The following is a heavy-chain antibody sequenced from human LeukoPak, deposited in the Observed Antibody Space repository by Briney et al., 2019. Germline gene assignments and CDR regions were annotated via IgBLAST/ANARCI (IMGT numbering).Heavy chain of an antibody. J-gene: IGHJ4*02. D-gene: IGHD1-26*01. Sequence: GGSLRLSCAASGFIFSSYAMSWVRQAPGERLEWVANIKADGSEKHYVDSVKGRFTISRDNAKTSLYLQMNSLRVEDTAVYYCTMGVELLPYWGQGTLVTVSS. V-gene: IGHV3-7*01. CDR2: IKADGSEK. CDR1: GFIFSSYA. CDR3: TMGVELLPY.